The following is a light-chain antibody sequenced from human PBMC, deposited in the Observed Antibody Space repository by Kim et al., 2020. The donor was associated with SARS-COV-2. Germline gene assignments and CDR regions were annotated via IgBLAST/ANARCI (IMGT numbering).Light chain of an antibody. CDR1: QSVSSSY. CDR2: GAS. Sequence: LSPGERATLSCRASQSVSSSYLAWYQQKPGQAPRLLIYGASSRATGIPDRISGSGSGTDFTLTISRLEPEDFAVYYCQQYGSSLYTFGQGTKLEI. V-gene: IGKV3-20*01. CDR3: QQYGSSLYT. J-gene: IGKJ2*01.